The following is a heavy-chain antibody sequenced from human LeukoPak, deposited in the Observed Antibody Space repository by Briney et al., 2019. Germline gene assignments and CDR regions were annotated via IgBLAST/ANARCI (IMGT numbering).Heavy chain of an antibody. CDR2: ISYDGSNK. J-gene: IGHJ6*04. Sequence: PGGSLSLSCAASGFTFSGYAMHWVRQAPGKGLEWVAVISYDGSNKYYADPVKGRFTTSSANAKNSLHLQMNSTSAEDPAVYYGAELSITMIGGVWGKGTTVTISS. CDR1: GFTFSGYA. V-gene: IGHV3-30*04. CDR3: AELSITMIGGV. D-gene: IGHD3-10*02.